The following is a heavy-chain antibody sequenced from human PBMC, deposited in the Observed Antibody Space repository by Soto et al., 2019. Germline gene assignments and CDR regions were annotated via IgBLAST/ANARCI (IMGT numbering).Heavy chain of an antibody. CDR3: ARDEPPVRSSSRGMDV. CDR2: IIPIFGTA. D-gene: IGHD6-6*01. Sequence: ASVKVSCKASGGTFSSYAISWVRQAPGQGLEWMGGIIPIFGTANYAQKFQGRVTITADESTSTAYMELSSLRSEDTAVYYCARDEPPVRSSSRGMDVWGQGTTVTVSS. V-gene: IGHV1-69*13. CDR1: GGTFSSYA. J-gene: IGHJ6*02.